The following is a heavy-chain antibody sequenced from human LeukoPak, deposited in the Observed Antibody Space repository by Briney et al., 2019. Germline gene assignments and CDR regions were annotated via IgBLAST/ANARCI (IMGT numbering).Heavy chain of an antibody. CDR1: GGSISSYY. Sequence: SETLSLTCTVSGGSISSYYWSWIRQPPGKGLEWIGYIYYSGSTYYNPSLKSRVTISVDRSKNQFSLKLSSVTAADTAVYYCARVPPDTATPTAVDYWGQGTLVTVSS. J-gene: IGHJ4*02. D-gene: IGHD5-18*01. CDR2: IYYSGST. CDR3: ARVPPDTATPTAVDY. V-gene: IGHV4-59*12.